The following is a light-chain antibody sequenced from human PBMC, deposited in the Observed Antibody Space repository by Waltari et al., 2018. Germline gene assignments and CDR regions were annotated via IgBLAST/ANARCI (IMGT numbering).Light chain of an antibody. CDR1: QTIRTTY. V-gene: IGKV3-20*01. CDR2: GTF. CDR3: QQYDISPLT. Sequence: EIVWTQSPGTLSLSPGEGATLSCRTSQTIRTTYLAWYHQKPGQAPTLLIYGTFNRATGIPDRFTGSGSGTDFSLTISSLEPEDFATYYCQQYDISPLTFGGGTKVEIK. J-gene: IGKJ4*01.